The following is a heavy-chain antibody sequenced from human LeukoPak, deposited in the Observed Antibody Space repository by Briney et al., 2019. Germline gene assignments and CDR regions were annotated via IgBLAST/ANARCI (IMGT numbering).Heavy chain of an antibody. V-gene: IGHV1-46*01. CDR1: GYTFTSYY. D-gene: IGHD3-10*01. CDR2: INPSGGST. CDR3: ARDSQDYYGSGSGYDY. Sequence: ASVKVSCKASGYTFTSYYMHWVRQAPGQGLEWMGIINPSGGSTSYAQKFQGRVTMTRDTSTSTVYMELSSLRPEDTAVYYCARDSQDYYGSGSGYDYWGQGTLVTVSS. J-gene: IGHJ4*02.